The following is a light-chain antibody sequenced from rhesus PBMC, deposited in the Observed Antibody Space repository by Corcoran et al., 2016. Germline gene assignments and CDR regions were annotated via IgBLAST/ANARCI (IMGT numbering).Light chain of an antibody. CDR1: QSLLHSNGNTY. J-gene: IGKJ4*01. CDR2: GGY. CDR3: VQAIAFPLT. V-gene: IGKV2-72*01. Sequence: DIVMTQTPLSLPITPGEPASISCRSSQSLLHSNGNTYLHWYLQKPGQFPQTLIYGGYNRASGVPDRFSGSGSGTDFTLKISKVGAEDVGVYYCVQAIAFPLTFGGGTKVELK.